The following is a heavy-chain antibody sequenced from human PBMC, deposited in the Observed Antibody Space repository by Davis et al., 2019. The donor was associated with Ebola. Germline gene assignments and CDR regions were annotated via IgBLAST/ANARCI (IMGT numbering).Heavy chain of an antibody. CDR1: GGTFSSYA. CDR3: ARARTTGTRYYYYYGMDV. V-gene: IGHV1-69*13. D-gene: IGHD1-1*01. Sequence: SVKVSCKASGGTFSSYAISWVRQAPGQGLEWMGGIIPIFGTANYAQKFQGRATITADESTSTAYMELSSLRSEDTAVYYCARARTTGTRYYYYYGMDVWGQGTTVTVSS. CDR2: IIPIFGTA. J-gene: IGHJ6*02.